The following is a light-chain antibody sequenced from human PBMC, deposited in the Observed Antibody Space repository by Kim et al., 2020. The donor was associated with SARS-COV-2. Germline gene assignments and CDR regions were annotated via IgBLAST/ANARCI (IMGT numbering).Light chain of an antibody. J-gene: IGLJ1*01. CDR3: TSYAGSNNLDV. CDR1: SSDIGAYKY. V-gene: IGLV2-8*01. CDR2: EVN. Sequence: QSVTSSCTRTSSDIGAYKYVSWYQQHPGKAPKLMIYEVNRRPSGVPDRFSGSKSGNTASLTVSGLQAEDEADYYCTSYAGSNNLDVFGTGTKVTVL.